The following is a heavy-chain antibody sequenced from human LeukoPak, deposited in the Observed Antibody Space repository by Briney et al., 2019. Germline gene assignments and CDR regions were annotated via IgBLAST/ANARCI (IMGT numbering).Heavy chain of an antibody. D-gene: IGHD6-13*01. V-gene: IGHV3-30*04. CDR1: GFTFSSYA. CDR2: ISYDGSNK. J-gene: IGHJ4*02. CDR3: ARDRTAAGLFDY. Sequence: PGGSLRLSCAASGFTFSSYAMHWVCQAPGKGLEWVAVISYDGSNKYYADSVKGRFTISRDNSKNTLYLQMNSLRAEDTAVYYCARDRTAAGLFDYWGQGTLVTVSS.